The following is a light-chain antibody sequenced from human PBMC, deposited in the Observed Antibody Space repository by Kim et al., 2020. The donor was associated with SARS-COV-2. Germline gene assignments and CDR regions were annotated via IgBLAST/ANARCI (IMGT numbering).Light chain of an antibody. Sequence: PEKTARSPCEGNSIGGKRVLRYQWEPGQAAVLVINEDSDGPSGIPGRISGSSSGNTATLTVSWVEAEDEADYYWQVWDTSTDHAVFSGGAQLTVL. V-gene: IGLV3-21*03. CDR1: SIGGKR. CDR2: EDS. CDR3: QVWDTSTDHAV. J-gene: IGLJ2*01.